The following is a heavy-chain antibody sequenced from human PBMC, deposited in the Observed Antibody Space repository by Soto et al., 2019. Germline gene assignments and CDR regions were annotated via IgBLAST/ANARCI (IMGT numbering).Heavy chain of an antibody. J-gene: IGHJ6*02. CDR3: ARVGCSSTSCHYHYYGMDV. CDR2: ISSSSSYI. D-gene: IGHD2-2*01. CDR1: GFTFSSYS. V-gene: IGHV3-21*01. Sequence: EVQLVESGGGLVKPGGSLRLSCAASGFTFSSYSMNWVRQAPGKGLEWVSSISSSSSYIYYADSVKGRFTISRDNAKNSLYLQMNSLRAEDTAVYYCARVGCSSTSCHYHYYGMDVWGQGTTVTVSS.